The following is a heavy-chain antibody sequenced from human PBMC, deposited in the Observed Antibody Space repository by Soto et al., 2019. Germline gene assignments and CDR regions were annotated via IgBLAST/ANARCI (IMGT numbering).Heavy chain of an antibody. D-gene: IGHD6-19*01. Sequence: QVQLVESGGGVVQPGRSLRLSCAASGFTFSSYAMHWVRQAPGKGLEWVAVISYDGSNKYYADSVKGRFTISRDNSKNTLYLQMNSLRAEDTPVYYCARGGSGWYKDGMDVWGQGTTVTVSS. CDR3: ARGGSGWYKDGMDV. V-gene: IGHV3-30-3*01. CDR1: GFTFSSYA. J-gene: IGHJ6*02. CDR2: ISYDGSNK.